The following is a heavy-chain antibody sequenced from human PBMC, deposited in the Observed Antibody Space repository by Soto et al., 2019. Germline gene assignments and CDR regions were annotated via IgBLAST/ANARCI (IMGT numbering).Heavy chain of an antibody. V-gene: IGHV3-21*01. CDR1: GFTFSSYG. D-gene: IGHD3-10*01. CDR3: AKNRGRDY. CDR2: ISSDSTYI. J-gene: IGHJ4*02. Sequence: LRLSCAASGFTFSSYGMNWVRQAPGKGLEWVSSISSDSTYIYYAESVKGRFTISRDNAKNSLYLQMNSPRVEDTAVYYCAKNRGRDYWGQGTLVTVSS.